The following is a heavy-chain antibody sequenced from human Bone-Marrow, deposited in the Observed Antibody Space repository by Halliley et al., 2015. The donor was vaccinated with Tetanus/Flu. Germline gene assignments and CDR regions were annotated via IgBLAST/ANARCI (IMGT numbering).Heavy chain of an antibody. Sequence: WIGNIYYTGSSNSNPSLKSRVTLSIDTSKRQVSLKLTSVTAADTAMYYCTRHSGWYTAFFENWGQGTLVTVSS. J-gene: IGHJ4*02. D-gene: IGHD5-18*01. CDR2: IYYTGSS. CDR3: TRHSGWYTAFFEN. V-gene: IGHV4-59*08.